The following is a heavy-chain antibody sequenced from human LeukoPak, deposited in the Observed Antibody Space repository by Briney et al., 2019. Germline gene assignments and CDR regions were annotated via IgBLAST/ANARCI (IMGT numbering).Heavy chain of an antibody. V-gene: IGHV4-34*01. Sequence: SETLSLTCAVYGGSFSGYYWSWIRQPPGKGLEWIGEINHSGSTNYNPSLKSRVTISVDTSKNQFSLKLSSVIAADTAVYYCARRKYYYGSGAVGDFDYWGQGTLVTVSS. CDR3: ARRKYYYGSGAVGDFDY. CDR1: GGSFSGYY. D-gene: IGHD3-10*01. J-gene: IGHJ4*02. CDR2: INHSGST.